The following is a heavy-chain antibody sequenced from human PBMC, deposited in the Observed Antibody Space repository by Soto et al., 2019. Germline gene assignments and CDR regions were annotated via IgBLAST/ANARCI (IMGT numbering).Heavy chain of an antibody. CDR2: FDPEDGET. CDR3: ATIQLWSYFDY. Sequence: GASATVCCKVSVYTLTELSRQWVRQAPGKGLEWMGGFDPEDGETIYAQKFQGRVTMTEDTSTDTAYMELSSLRSEDTAVYYCATIQLWSYFDYWGQGTLVTVSS. CDR1: VYTLTELS. D-gene: IGHD5-18*01. V-gene: IGHV1-24*01. J-gene: IGHJ4*02.